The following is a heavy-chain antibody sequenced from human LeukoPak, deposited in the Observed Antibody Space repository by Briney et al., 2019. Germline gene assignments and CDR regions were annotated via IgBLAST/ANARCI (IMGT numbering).Heavy chain of an antibody. J-gene: IGHJ4*02. D-gene: IGHD3-16*01. V-gene: IGHV1-2*06. CDR3: ARGRNYDGGGFDY. Sequence: ASVKVSCKASGYTFTGYYMHWVRQAPGQGLEWTGRINPNNGATTYAQNFQGRVTMTRDTSISTAYMELSSLSSDDTAVYYCARGRNYDGGGFDYWGQGTLVTASS. CDR1: GYTFTGYY. CDR2: INPNNGAT.